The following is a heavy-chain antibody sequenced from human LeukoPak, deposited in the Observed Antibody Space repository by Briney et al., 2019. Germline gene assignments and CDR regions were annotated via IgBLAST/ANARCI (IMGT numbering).Heavy chain of an antibody. CDR1: ASTFSTYA. D-gene: IGHD6-13*01. J-gene: IGHJ1*01. CDR3: AVSSNWYKRYFQH. V-gene: IGHV1-69*06. Sequence: GASVKVSCKASASTFSTYAIHWVRQAPGQGLEWMGGIIPIFGTANYAQKFQGRVTITADKSTSTAYMELSSLRSEDTAVYYCAVSSNWYKRYFQHWGQGTLVTVSS. CDR2: IIPIFGTA.